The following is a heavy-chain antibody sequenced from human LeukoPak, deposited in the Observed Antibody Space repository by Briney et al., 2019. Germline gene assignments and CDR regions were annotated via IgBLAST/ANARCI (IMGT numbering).Heavy chain of an antibody. CDR2: IKQDGSEK. J-gene: IGHJ4*02. D-gene: IGHD2-2*01. V-gene: IGHV3-7*01. Sequence: PGGSLRLSCAASGFTFSNYWMIWFRQAPGKGLEWVANIKQDGSEKYYVDSVKGRFTISRDNAKNSLYLQMNSLRAEDTAVYYCARDSPSSTSWGYWGQGTLVTVSS. CDR1: GFTFSNYW. CDR3: ARDSPSSTSWGY.